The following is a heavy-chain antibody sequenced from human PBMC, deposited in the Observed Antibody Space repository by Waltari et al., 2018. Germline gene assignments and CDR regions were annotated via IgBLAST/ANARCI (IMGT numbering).Heavy chain of an antibody. CDR2: IYYSGSA. V-gene: IGHV4-39*07. D-gene: IGHD4-17*01. J-gene: IGHJ5*02. Sequence: QLQLQESGPGLVKPSETLSLTCTVSGGSTSSSGYYWGWIRQPPGKGLEWIGSIYYSGSAYYNPSLKSRVTISLDASKKQFSLNLSSVTAADTAVYYCARRTGDYGGPDHWGQGTLVTVSS. CDR3: ARRTGDYGGPDH. CDR1: GGSTSSSGYY.